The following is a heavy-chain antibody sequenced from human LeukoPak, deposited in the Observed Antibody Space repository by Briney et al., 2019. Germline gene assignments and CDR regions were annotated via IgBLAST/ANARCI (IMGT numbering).Heavy chain of an antibody. D-gene: IGHD4-17*01. CDR1: GFTFSNAW. CDR2: IKRTTVGGTT. V-gene: IGHV3-15*01. J-gene: IGHJ4*02. CDR3: STDNDYGDYGLDY. Sequence: GGSLRLSCAASGFTFSNAWMSWVRQAPGKGLEWVGRIKRTTVGGTTDYAAPVIGGFSISRDDSKNTLYLQMNSLKTEDTAVYYCSTDNDYGDYGLDYWGQGTLVTVSS.